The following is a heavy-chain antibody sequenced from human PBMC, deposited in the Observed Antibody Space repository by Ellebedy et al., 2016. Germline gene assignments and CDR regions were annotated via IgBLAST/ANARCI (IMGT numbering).Heavy chain of an antibody. J-gene: IGHJ4*02. CDR2: IDPSDSYT. D-gene: IGHD3-10*01. Sequence: GESLKISXKGSGYSFTSYWIGWVRQMPGKGLEWMGRIDPSDSYTNYSPSFQGHVTISADKSISTAYLQWSSLKASDTAMYYCARSLGAAVRGVTWGDYWGQGTLVTVSS. CDR1: GYSFTSYW. V-gene: IGHV5-10-1*01. CDR3: ARSLGAAVRGVTWGDY.